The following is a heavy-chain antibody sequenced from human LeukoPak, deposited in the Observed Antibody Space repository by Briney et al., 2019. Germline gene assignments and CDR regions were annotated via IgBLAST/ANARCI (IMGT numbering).Heavy chain of an antibody. J-gene: IGHJ4*02. CDR3: AREVYSGYDFPQPIDY. CDR1: GGSISSYY. D-gene: IGHD5-12*01. Sequence: SETLSLTCTVSGGSISSYYWSWIRQPPGKGLEWIGYIFYSGSTNYNPSLKSRVTISVDTSKNQFSLNLNSVTAADTAVYYCAREVYSGYDFPQPIDYWGQGTLVTVAS. V-gene: IGHV4-59*12. CDR2: IFYSGST.